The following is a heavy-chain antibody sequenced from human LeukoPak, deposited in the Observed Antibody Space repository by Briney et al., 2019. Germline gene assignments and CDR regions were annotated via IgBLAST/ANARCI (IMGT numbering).Heavy chain of an antibody. Sequence: PGGSLGLSCAASGFTFSSYAMHWVRQAPGKGLEWVAVISYDGSNKYYADSVKGRFTISRDNSKNTLYLQMNSLRAEDTAVYYCARVGVPYYYNGMDVWGQGTRSPSP. CDR1: GFTFSSYA. CDR3: ARVGVPYYYNGMDV. V-gene: IGHV3-30-3*01. CDR2: ISYDGSNK. J-gene: IGHJ6*02.